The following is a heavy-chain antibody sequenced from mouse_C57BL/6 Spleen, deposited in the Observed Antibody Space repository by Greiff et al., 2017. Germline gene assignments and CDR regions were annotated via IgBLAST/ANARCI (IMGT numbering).Heavy chain of an antibody. CDR1: GYTFTSYW. CDR3: ANWGAWFAY. D-gene: IGHD4-1*01. J-gene: IGHJ3*01. Sequence: QVQLKESGAELAKPGASVKLSCKASGYTFTSYWMHWVKQRPGQGLEWIGNINPSNGGTNYNEKFKSKATLTVDKSSSTAYMQLSSLTSEDSAVYYCANWGAWFAYWGQGTLVTVSA. CDR2: INPSNGGT. V-gene: IGHV1-53*01.